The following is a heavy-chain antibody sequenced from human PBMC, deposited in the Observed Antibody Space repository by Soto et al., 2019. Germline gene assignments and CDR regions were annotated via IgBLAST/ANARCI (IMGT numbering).Heavy chain of an antibody. D-gene: IGHD1-26*01. CDR2: IYSGGST. CDR1: GFTVSSNY. Sequence: VGSLGLSCAASGFTVSSNYMSWVRQAPGKGLEWVSVIYSGGSTYYADSVKGRFTISRDNSKNTLYLQMNSLRAGDTAVYYCATTGSLFGSSGSYDERGQRNLVAVSS. J-gene: IGHJ4*02. CDR3: ATTGSLFGSSGSYDE. V-gene: IGHV3-53*01.